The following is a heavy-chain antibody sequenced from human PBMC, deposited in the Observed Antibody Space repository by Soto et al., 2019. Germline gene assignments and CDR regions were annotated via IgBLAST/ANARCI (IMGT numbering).Heavy chain of an antibody. CDR2: ISGSGVST. CDR3: AKGQLNSRGYFDY. D-gene: IGHD5-18*01. CDR1: GFTFSSYA. V-gene: IGHV3-23*01. J-gene: IGHJ4*02. Sequence: EVQLLDSGGGLVQPGGSLRLSCAASGFTFSSYAMSWVRQAPGKGLEWVSTISGSGVSTYYADSVKGRFTISRDNSKNTLYLQMNSLRAEDTAVYYCAKGQLNSRGYFDYWGLGTLVTVSS.